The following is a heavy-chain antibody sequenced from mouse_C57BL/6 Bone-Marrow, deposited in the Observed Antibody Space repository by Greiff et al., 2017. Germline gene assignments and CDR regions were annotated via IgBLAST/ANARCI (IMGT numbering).Heavy chain of an antibody. CDR3: ARRQLRLRRDY. V-gene: IGHV5-4*03. CDR2: ISDGGSYT. CDR1: GFTFSSYA. Sequence: EVKLMESGGGLVKPGGSLKLSCAASGFTFSSYAMSWVRQTPEKRLEWVATISDGGSYTYYPDNVKGRFTISRDNAKNNLYLQMSHLKSEDTAMYYCARRQLRLRRDYWGQGTTLTVSS. J-gene: IGHJ2*01. D-gene: IGHD3-2*02.